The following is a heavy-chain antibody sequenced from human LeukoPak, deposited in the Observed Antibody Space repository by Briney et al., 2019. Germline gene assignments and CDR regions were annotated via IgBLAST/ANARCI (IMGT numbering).Heavy chain of an antibody. D-gene: IGHD3-3*01. CDR1: GFTFSSYC. CDR2: ISYDGSNK. CDR3: ATDTRATTYYDFWSGYSLRGYFDY. Sequence: GGSLRLSCAASGFTFSSYCVHWVRQAPGKGLEWVAVISYDGSNKYYADSVKGRFTISRDNSKNTLYLQMNSLRAEDTAVYYCATDTRATTYYDFWSGYSLRGYFDYWGQGTLVTVSS. J-gene: IGHJ4*02. V-gene: IGHV3-30*03.